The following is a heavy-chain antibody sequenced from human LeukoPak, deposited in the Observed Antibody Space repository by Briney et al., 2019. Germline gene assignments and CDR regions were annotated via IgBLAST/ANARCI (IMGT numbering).Heavy chain of an antibody. J-gene: IGHJ4*02. V-gene: IGHV1-2*02. CDR2: INPNSGGT. CDR1: GDTFTGYY. CDR3: ARAGFREWLRKPFDY. D-gene: IGHD5-12*01. Sequence: GASVKVSCKASGDTFTGYYMHWVRQAPGQGLEWMGWINPNSGGTNDAQKIQGRVTMTRDTSIRTDYMELSSRRSDDTAVYYCARAGFREWLRKPFDYWGQGTLVTVSS.